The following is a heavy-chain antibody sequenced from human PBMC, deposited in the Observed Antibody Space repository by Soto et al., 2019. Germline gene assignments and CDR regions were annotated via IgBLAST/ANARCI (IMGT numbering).Heavy chain of an antibody. J-gene: IGHJ5*02. D-gene: IGHD6-13*01. CDR2: ISSSSSTI. V-gene: IGHV3-48*02. Sequence: EVQLVESGGGLVQPGGSLRLSCAASGFTFGSYSMNWVRQAPGKGLEWVSYISSSSSTIYYADSVKGRFTISRDNAKNSLYLQMNSLRDEDTAVYYCARDYYSSSLDWFDPWGQGTLVTVSS. CDR3: ARDYYSSSLDWFDP. CDR1: GFTFGSYS.